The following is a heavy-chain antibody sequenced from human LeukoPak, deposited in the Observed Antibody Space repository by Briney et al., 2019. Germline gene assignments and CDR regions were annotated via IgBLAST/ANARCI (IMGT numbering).Heavy chain of an antibody. CDR2: ISYDGSNK. CDR1: GFTFSSYA. CDR3: AREGAVAGFFDY. D-gene: IGHD6-19*01. J-gene: IGHJ4*02. Sequence: GGSLRLSCAASGFTFSSYAMHWVRQAPGKGLEWVAVISYDGSNKYYADSVKGRFTISRDNSKNTLYLQMNSLRAEDTAVYYCAREGAVAGFFDYWGQGTLVTVSS. V-gene: IGHV3-30-3*01.